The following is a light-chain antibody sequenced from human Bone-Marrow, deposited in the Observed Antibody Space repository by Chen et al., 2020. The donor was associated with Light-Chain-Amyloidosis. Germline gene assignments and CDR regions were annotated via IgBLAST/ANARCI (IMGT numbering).Light chain of an antibody. CDR2: AAS. Sequence: AIQMNQSPSSLSAPVGDRVTITCRASQGIRNDLAWYQQKPEKAPKLLIYAASSLQSGVPSRFSGIGSDTDFSLTISILQPEDFATYYCLQDYSYPRTFGPGTKVDFQ. J-gene: IGKJ3*01. CDR1: QGIRND. CDR3: LQDYSYPRT. V-gene: IGKV1-6*01.